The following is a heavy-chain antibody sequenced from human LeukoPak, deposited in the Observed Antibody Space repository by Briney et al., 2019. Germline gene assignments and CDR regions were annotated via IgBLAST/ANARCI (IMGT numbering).Heavy chain of an antibody. CDR2: IKQDGSEK. Sequence: PGRSLRLSCAASGFTFGSYWMSWVRQAPGKGLEWVANIKQDGSEKYYVDSVKGRFTISRDNAKNSLYLQMNSLRAEDTAVYYCARLIQWLAPYYFYYMDVWGKGTPVTVSS. CDR3: ARLIQWLAPYYFYYMDV. CDR1: GFTFGSYW. D-gene: IGHD6-19*01. J-gene: IGHJ6*03. V-gene: IGHV3-7*01.